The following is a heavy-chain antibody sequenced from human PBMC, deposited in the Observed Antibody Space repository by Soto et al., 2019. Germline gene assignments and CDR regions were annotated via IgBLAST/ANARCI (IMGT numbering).Heavy chain of an antibody. CDR1: GFTFSSYG. V-gene: IGHV3-30*18. CDR3: AKERDPYYYYYYMDV. J-gene: IGHJ6*03. Sequence: GGSLRLSCAASGFTFSSYGMHWVRQAPGKGLEWVAVISYDGSNKYYADSVKGRFTISRDNSKNTLYLQMNSLRAEDTAVYYCAKERDPYYYYYYMDVWGKGTTVTVSS. CDR2: ISYDGSNK.